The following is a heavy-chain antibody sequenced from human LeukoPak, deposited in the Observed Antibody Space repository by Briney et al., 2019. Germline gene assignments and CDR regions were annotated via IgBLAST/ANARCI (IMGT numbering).Heavy chain of an antibody. CDR1: GFTFSSYG. V-gene: IGHV3-30*03. CDR3: ARGLLDYGANY. J-gene: IGHJ4*02. Sequence: GGSLRLSCAASGFTFSSYGMHWVRQAPGKGLEWVAVISYDGSNKYYADSVKGRFTISRDNSKNTLYLQMNSLRAEDTAVHYCARGLLDYGANYWGQGTLVTVSS. D-gene: IGHD4/OR15-4a*01. CDR2: ISYDGSNK.